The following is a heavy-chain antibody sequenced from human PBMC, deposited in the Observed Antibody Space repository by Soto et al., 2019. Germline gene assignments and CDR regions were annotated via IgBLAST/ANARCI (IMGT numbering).Heavy chain of an antibody. V-gene: IGHV3-7*03. CDR3: ARDSLLKPQPIYRYYYYGMDV. CDR2: IKQDGSQK. D-gene: IGHD5-18*01. J-gene: IGHJ6*02. CDR1: GFTFSTYS. Sequence: GGSLRLSCAASGFTFSTYSMTWVRQAPGKGLEWVANIKQDGSQKYYVDSVKGRFTISRDNTKNSLYLLMNSLRVEGTAVYYCARDSLLKPQPIYRYYYYGMDVWGPGTTLTV.